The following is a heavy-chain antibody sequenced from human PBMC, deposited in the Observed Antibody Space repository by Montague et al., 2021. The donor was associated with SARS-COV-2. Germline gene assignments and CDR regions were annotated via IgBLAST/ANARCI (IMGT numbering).Heavy chain of an antibody. Sequence: SETLSLTCAVSDGSISSPNWWNCVRQPPGKGLEWIGEIYYTGNTNYNPSLKSRVTIFIDKSTNHFSLQLSSVTAAAMAVYYCARGGTYHYGMDVWGQGTTVAVSS. CDR1: DGSISSPNW. CDR2: IYYTGNT. CDR3: ARGGTYHYGMDV. D-gene: IGHD3-16*01. V-gene: IGHV4-4*02. J-gene: IGHJ6*02.